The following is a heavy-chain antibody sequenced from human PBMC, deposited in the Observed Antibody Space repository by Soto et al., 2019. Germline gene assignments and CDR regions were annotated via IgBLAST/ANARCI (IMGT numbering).Heavy chain of an antibody. Sequence: QVQLVQSGAEVKKPGASVKVSCKASGYTFTTYDINWVRQATGQGLEWMGWMNPNSGNTHYAQKFQGRVTMTRNTSINTAYRELSSLRFEDTAVYYCARGAIVDDAFDIWGQGTMVTVSS. CDR3: ARGAIVDDAFDI. D-gene: IGHD3-22*01. CDR1: GYTFTTYD. CDR2: MNPNSGNT. V-gene: IGHV1-8*01. J-gene: IGHJ3*02.